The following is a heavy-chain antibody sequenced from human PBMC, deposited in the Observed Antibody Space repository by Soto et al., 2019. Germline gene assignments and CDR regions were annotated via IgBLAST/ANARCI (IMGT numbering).Heavy chain of an antibody. CDR1: GFTFSSYE. CDR3: ARVSSSSYYFDY. CDR2: ISSSGSTI. V-gene: IGHV3-48*03. Sequence: LSLTCAASGFTFSSYEMNWVRQAPGKGLEWVSYISSSGSTIYYADSVKGRFTISRDNAKNSLYLQMNSLRAEDTAVYYCARVSSSSYYFDYWGQGTLVTVSS. D-gene: IGHD6-6*01. J-gene: IGHJ4*02.